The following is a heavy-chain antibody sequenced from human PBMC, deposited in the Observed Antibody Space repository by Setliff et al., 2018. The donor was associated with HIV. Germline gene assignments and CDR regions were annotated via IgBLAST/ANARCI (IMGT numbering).Heavy chain of an antibody. CDR3: ASTSLPCSGGSCSLFYYYYYMDV. CDR2: ISYDGSNR. CDR1: GFTFGSYA. V-gene: IGHV3-30*04. Sequence: HPGGSLRLSCAASGFTFGSYAMHWVRQAPGKGLEWVAIISYDGSNRYYAESVKGRFTISRDNSKNTLYLQMNSLRAEDSAVYYCASTSLPCSGGSCSLFYYYYYMDVWGKGTTVTVSS. D-gene: IGHD2-15*01. J-gene: IGHJ6*03.